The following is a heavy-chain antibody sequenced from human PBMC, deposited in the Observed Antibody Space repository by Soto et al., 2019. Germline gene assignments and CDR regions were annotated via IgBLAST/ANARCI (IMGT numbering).Heavy chain of an antibody. J-gene: IGHJ1*01. V-gene: IGHV4-59*01. Sequence: QVQLQESGPGLVKPSETLSLTCTVSGDFLGSFYWSWIRQPPGKGLEWIGPIHYIGSPTYNPSLKSRVSISVETSKTQCSLKLTSVTAADTAIYYCARRILFGDEYFAHWGQGTLVTVSS. CDR3: ARRILFGDEYFAH. D-gene: IGHD4-17*01. CDR2: IHYIGSP. CDR1: GDFLGSFY.